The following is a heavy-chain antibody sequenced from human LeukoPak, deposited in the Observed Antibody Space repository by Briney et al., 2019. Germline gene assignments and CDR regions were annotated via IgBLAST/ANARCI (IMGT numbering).Heavy chain of an antibody. CDR2: TRNKANSYRT. V-gene: IGHV3-72*01. Sequence: GGSLRLSCAASGFTFSDHFMDWVRQAPGKGLEWVGRTRNKANSYRTEYAASVKGRFTISRGNSKNTLYLQLSSLRAEDTAVYYCAKPGFTMIVLWGQGTLVTVSS. D-gene: IGHD3-22*01. J-gene: IGHJ4*02. CDR1: GFTFSDHF. CDR3: AKPGFTMIVL.